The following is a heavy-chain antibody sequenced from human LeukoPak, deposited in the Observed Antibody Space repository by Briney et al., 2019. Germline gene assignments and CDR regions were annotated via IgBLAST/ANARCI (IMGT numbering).Heavy chain of an antibody. J-gene: IGHJ4*02. V-gene: IGHV4-30-2*01. CDR2: IYHSGST. D-gene: IGHD2-2*01. CDR1: GGSISSGGYY. CDR3: ARSPGGSTSLDY. Sequence: SETLSLTCTVSGGSISSGGYYWSWIRQPPGKGLEWIGYIYHSGSTYYNPSLKSRVTISVDRSKNQFSLKLSSVTAADTAVYYCARSPGGSTSLDYWGQGTLVTVSS.